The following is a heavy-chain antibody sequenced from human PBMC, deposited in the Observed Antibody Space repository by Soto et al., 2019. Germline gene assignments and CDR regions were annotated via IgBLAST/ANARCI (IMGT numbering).Heavy chain of an antibody. Sequence: QVQLVQSGAEVKKPGASVKISCKATGYTFSSHVMHWVRQAPGQGLDWMGWVNADNGDSRYSQKFQGRVTFSRDTSATPAFLEFSSLKSEDTAVYYCARGGVPRFLDWLLKGYYGMDVWGLGTTVTFS. CDR2: VNADNGDS. CDR1: GYTFSSHV. CDR3: ARGGVPRFLDWLLKGYYGMDV. V-gene: IGHV1-3*01. D-gene: IGHD3-3*01. J-gene: IGHJ6*02.